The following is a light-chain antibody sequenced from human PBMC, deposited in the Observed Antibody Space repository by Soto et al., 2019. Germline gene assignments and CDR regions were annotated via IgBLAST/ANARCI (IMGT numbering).Light chain of an antibody. J-gene: IGKJ1*01. CDR2: DAY. CDR1: QSVSSSY. V-gene: IGKV3-20*01. CDR3: QQYRT. Sequence: IVLTQSPGTLSLSPGERATLSCRASQSVSSSYLAWYQQKPGQAPRLLMYDAYSRATGIPDRYSGSGSGTDFTLTISRLEPEDVAVYYFQQYRTCGKWTKVEIK.